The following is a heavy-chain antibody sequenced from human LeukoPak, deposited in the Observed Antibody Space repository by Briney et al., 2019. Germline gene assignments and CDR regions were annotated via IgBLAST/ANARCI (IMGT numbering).Heavy chain of an antibody. Sequence: GGSLRLSCTASGFTFSTFAMGWVRQAPGKGRQWVSGISGSGDTTYYADSVKGRFAISRDNSENTLYLQMNRLRDEDTAVYHCAKDFLGTVPDVFDIWGQGTMVTVSS. CDR3: AKDFLGTVPDVFDI. J-gene: IGHJ3*02. D-gene: IGHD7-27*01. CDR2: ISGSGDTT. V-gene: IGHV3-23*01. CDR1: GFTFSTFA.